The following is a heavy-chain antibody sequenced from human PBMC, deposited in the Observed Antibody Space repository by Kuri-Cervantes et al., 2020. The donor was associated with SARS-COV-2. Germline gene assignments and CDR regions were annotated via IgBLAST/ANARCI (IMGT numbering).Heavy chain of an antibody. CDR1: GFPFNDYY. CDR2: IRPSGGSK. CDR3: ARDLAAVAGGGWFDP. V-gene: IGHV3-11*04. Sequence: GESLKISCAASGFPFNDYYFTWIRQAPGKGLEWVSSIRPSGGSKFYADSVKGRFTISRDNSKNTLYLQMNSLRAEDTAVYYCARDLAAVAGGGWFDPWGQGTLVTVSS. J-gene: IGHJ5*02. D-gene: IGHD6-19*01.